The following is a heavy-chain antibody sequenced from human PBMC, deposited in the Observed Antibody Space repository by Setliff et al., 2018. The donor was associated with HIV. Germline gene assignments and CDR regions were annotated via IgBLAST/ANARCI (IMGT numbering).Heavy chain of an antibody. Sequence: ASVKVSCKASGYTFTKYGMHWVRQAPGQRLEWMGWINAANGNTEYSQKFQGRVTITRDTPANTAYMELSSLRSEDTAVYYCASDRGDTMILVVTTGAFDIWGQGTTVTVSS. D-gene: IGHD3-22*01. CDR1: GYTFTKYG. V-gene: IGHV1-3*01. J-gene: IGHJ3*02. CDR3: ASDRGDTMILVVTTGAFDI. CDR2: INAANGNT.